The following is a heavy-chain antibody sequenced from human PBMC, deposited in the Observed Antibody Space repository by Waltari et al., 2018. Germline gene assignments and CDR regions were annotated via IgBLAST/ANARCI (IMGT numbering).Heavy chain of an antibody. Sequence: ERQLVESGGGLIQPGGSLRLSCAASGFTVSSDYMSWVRQAPGKGLEWVSVIYGGGSTFYADSVRCRFTISRDNSQNMVYLQMNSLRAEDTAVYYCATDPGLRNGMDVWGQGTTVTVSS. D-gene: IGHD4-17*01. CDR2: IYGGGST. V-gene: IGHV3-53*01. J-gene: IGHJ6*02. CDR3: ATDPGLRNGMDV. CDR1: GFTVSSDY.